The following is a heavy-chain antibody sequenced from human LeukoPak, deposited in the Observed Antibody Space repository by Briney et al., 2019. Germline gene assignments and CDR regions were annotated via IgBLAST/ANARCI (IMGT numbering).Heavy chain of an antibody. CDR2: IYYSGST. Sequence: SETLSLTCTVSVGSISSYYWSWIRQPPGKGLEWIGYIYYSGSTNHNPSLKSRVTISIDTSKNQFSLKLSSVTAADTAMYYCASHYGSGFDYWGQGTLVTVSS. CDR1: VGSISSYY. D-gene: IGHD3-10*01. J-gene: IGHJ4*02. V-gene: IGHV4-59*01. CDR3: ASHYGSGFDY.